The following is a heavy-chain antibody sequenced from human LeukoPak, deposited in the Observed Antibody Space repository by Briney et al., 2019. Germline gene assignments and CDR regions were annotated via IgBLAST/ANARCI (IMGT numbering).Heavy chain of an antibody. CDR3: AKDPGNYGDYRWYFDY. Sequence: GGSLRLSCAASGFTFNSYAMSWVRQAPGKGLEWVSAISGSGGSTYYADSVKGRFTISRDNSKNTLYLQMNSLRAEDTAVYYCAKDPGNYGDYRWYFDYWGQGTLVTVSS. CDR1: GFTFNSYA. CDR2: ISGSGGST. D-gene: IGHD4-17*01. V-gene: IGHV3-23*01. J-gene: IGHJ4*02.